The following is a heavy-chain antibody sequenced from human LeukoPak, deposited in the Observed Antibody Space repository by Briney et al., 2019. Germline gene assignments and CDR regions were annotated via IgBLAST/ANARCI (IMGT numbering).Heavy chain of an antibody. J-gene: IGHJ4*02. D-gene: IGHD5-18*01. CDR2: IYYSGST. CDR3: ARVLLEGGYSYGFGALDY. Sequence: SETLSLTCTVSGGSISSYYWSWIRQPPGKGLEWIGYIYYSGSTNYNPSLKSRVTISVDTSKNQFSLKLNSVTAADTAVYYCARVLLEGGYSYGFGALDYWGQGTLVTVSS. CDR1: GGSISSYY. V-gene: IGHV4-59*01.